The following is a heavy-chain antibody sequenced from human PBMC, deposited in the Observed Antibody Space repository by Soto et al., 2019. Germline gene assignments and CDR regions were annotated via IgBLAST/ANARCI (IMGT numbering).Heavy chain of an antibody. V-gene: IGHV4-34*01. CDR3: AREKNAFYDSSGYFYALSPYYFDY. D-gene: IGHD3-22*01. Sequence: PSETLSLTCAVHGGSFSGYYWSWIRQPPGKGLEWIGEINHSGSTNYNPSLKSRVTISVDTSKNQFSLKLSSVTAADTAVYYCAREKNAFYDSSGYFYALSPYYFDYWGEATLVTVSS. J-gene: IGHJ4*02. CDR2: INHSGST. CDR1: GGSFSGYY.